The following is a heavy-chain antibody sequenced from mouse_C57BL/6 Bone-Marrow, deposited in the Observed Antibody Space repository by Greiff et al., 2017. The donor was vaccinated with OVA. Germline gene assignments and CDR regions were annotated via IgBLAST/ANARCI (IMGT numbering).Heavy chain of an antibody. Sequence: QVQLQQPGAELVKPGASVKLSCKASGYTFTSYWMHWVKQRPGQGLEWIGMIHPNSGSTNYNEKFKSKATLTVDKSSSTAYMQLSSLTSEDSAVYYWASKGAAQVPWYAYWGQGTLVTVSA. CDR3: ASKGAAQVPWYAY. CDR2: IHPNSGST. V-gene: IGHV1-64*01. J-gene: IGHJ3*01. CDR1: GYTFTSYW. D-gene: IGHD3-2*02.